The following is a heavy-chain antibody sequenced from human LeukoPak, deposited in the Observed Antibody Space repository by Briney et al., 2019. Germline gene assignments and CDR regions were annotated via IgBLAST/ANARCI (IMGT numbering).Heavy chain of an antibody. Sequence: SETLSLTCTVSGGSISSGTYYWTWIRQPAGKGLEWIGRIYTTGSTNYHPSLKSRLTISTDTSKNQFSLKLSSVTAADTAVYYCARVTTGGYYNCWGQGTLVTVSS. D-gene: IGHD3-22*01. J-gene: IGHJ4*02. CDR2: IYTTGST. CDR1: GGSISSGTYY. V-gene: IGHV4-61*02. CDR3: ARVTTGGYYNC.